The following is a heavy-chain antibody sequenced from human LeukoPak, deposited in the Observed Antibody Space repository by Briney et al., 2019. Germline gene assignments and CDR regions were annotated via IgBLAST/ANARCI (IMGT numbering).Heavy chain of an antibody. Sequence: ASVKVSCKASGGTFSSYAISWVRQAPGQGLEWMGRIIPILGIANYAQKFQGRVTITADKSTSTAYMELSSLRSEDTAVYYCACYYYDSSYSDYWGQGTLVTVSS. V-gene: IGHV1-69*04. CDR1: GGTFSSYA. J-gene: IGHJ4*02. D-gene: IGHD3-22*01. CDR2: IIPILGIA. CDR3: ACYYYDSSYSDY.